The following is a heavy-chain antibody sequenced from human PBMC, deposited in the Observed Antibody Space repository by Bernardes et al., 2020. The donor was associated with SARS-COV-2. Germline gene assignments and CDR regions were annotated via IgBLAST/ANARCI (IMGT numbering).Heavy chain of an antibody. D-gene: IGHD5-12*01. V-gene: IGHV4-61*01. J-gene: IGHJ4*02. CDR1: GDSVSSGSYH. CDR2: FSYSGNT. CDR3: ASAEGGSGGYAY. Sequence: SETLSLTCTVSGDSVSSGSYHWSWVRLPPGKGLEWIGYFSYSGNTNSSPSLKSRVTVSLDTSMNQFSLTLRSVTAADTATYFCASAEGGSGGYAYWGQGIVVTVSS.